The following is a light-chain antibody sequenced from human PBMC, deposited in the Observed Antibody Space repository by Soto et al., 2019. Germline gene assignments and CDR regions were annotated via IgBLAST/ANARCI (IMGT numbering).Light chain of an antibody. CDR2: GAS. V-gene: IGKV3-15*01. Sequence: EIVLTQSPGTLSLSPGERATLSCRASQTFSNSFFSWFQQIPGQAPRLLIYGASTRATGSPARFSGSGTWTEFTLTISSLQSEDFAVYYCQQYNNWPETFGQGTKVDIK. J-gene: IGKJ1*01. CDR1: QTFSNS. CDR3: QQYNNWPET.